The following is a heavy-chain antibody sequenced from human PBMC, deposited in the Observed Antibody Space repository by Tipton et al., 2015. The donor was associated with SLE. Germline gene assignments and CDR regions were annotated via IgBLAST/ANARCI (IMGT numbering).Heavy chain of an antibody. Sequence: GSLRLSCAASGFTFSSYEMNWVRQAPGKGLEWVSYISSSGSTIYYADSVKGRFTISRDNAKNSLYLQMNSLRAEDTAVYYCAGQLVPYYYGMDVWGQGTTVTVSS. V-gene: IGHV3-48*03. D-gene: IGHD6-6*01. J-gene: IGHJ6*02. CDR1: GFTFSSYE. CDR2: ISSSGSTI. CDR3: AGQLVPYYYGMDV.